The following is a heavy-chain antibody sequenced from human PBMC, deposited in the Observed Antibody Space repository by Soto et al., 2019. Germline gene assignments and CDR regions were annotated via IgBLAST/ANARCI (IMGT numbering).Heavy chain of an antibody. CDR2: IFRSGST. J-gene: IGHJ4*02. Sequence: VQLQESGPGLVKPSQTLSLACTVSGGSINSGGNFWSWIRQQPGKGLEWIGCIFRSGSTDYSPSLRSRVTISVDTSKNQFSLRLTSVTAADTAVYYCARDSGGLLGYSFDYWGQGALVTVSS. CDR1: GGSINSGGNF. V-gene: IGHV4-31*03. CDR3: ARDSGGLLGYSFDY. D-gene: IGHD3-16*01.